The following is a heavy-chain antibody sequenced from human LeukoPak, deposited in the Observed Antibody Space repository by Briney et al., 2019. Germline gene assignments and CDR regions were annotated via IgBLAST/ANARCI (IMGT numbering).Heavy chain of an antibody. CDR3: ARVGCGYSYGYFDY. J-gene: IGHJ4*02. V-gene: IGHV1-2*02. D-gene: IGHD5-18*01. CDR2: INTNSGST. Sequence: WMVWINTNSGSTKYAQKFQGKVTMTRDTSIRIACMELSRLRSEDTAVYYCARVGCGYSYGYFDYWGQGTLVTVSS.